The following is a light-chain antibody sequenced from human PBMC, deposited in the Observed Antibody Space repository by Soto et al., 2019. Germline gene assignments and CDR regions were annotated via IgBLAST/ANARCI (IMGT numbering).Light chain of an antibody. J-gene: IGKJ2*01. CDR1: QSIINY. CDR3: QQSYSTPYT. V-gene: IGKV1-39*01. Sequence: DIQMTQSPSSLSASVGDRVTITCRASQSIINYLNWYQHAASSLQSGVPSRFSGSGSGTDFTLTISSLQPEDFATYYCQQSYSTPYTFGQGTKLEI. CDR2: AAS.